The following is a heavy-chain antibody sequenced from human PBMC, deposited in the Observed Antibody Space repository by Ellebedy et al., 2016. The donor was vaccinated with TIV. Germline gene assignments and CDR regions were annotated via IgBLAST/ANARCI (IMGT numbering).Heavy chain of an antibody. D-gene: IGHD3-16*01. CDR2: IYHSGST. Sequence: GSLRLXCTVSGYSIRSGYYWGWIRQPPGKGLDWIGNIYHSGSTYYNPSLRSRVTLSLDRSKNRVSLELSSVTAADTAVYYCARTDLRYGMDVWGQGTTVTVSS. J-gene: IGHJ6*02. CDR3: ARTDLRYGMDV. CDR1: GYSIRSGYY. V-gene: IGHV4-38-2*02.